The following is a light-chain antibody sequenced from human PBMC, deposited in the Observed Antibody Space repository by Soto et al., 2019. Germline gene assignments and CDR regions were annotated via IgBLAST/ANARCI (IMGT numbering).Light chain of an antibody. V-gene: IGKV3-15*01. J-gene: IGKJ4*01. Sequence: EIVMTQSPATLSVSPGERATLSCRASQSVSSNLAWYQQKPGQPPRLLIYGASTRATGIPARFSGSGSGTEFTLTISSLPSEDFAVYYCQQYNNWPLTFGGGTKVEIK. CDR3: QQYNNWPLT. CDR1: QSVSSN. CDR2: GAS.